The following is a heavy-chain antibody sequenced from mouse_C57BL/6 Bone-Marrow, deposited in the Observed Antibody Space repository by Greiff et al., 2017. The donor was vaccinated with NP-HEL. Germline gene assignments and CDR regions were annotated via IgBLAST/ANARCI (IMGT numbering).Heavy chain of an antibody. CDR2: IDPSDSYT. Sequence: QVQLQQPGAELVMPGASVKLSCKASGYTFTSYWMHWVKQRPGQGLEWIGEIDPSDSYTNYNQKFKGKSTLTVDKSSSTAYMQLSSLTSEDSAVYYCARGGFYYLDYWGQGTTLTVSS. CDR1: GYTFTSYW. D-gene: IGHD2-3*01. CDR3: ARGGFYYLDY. J-gene: IGHJ2*01. V-gene: IGHV1-69*01.